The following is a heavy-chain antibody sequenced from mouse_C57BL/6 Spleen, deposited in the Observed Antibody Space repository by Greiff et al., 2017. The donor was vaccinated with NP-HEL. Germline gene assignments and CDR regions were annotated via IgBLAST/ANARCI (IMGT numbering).Heavy chain of an antibody. Sequence: QVHVKQPGAELVRPGTSVKLSCKASGYTFTSYWMHWVKQRPGQGLEWIGVIDPSDSYTNYNQKFKGKATLTVDTSSSTAYMQLSSLTSEDSAVYYCARSGGSSGWFAYWGQGTLVTVSA. CDR2: IDPSDSYT. D-gene: IGHD1-1*01. CDR3: ARSGGSSGWFAY. J-gene: IGHJ3*01. CDR1: GYTFTSYW. V-gene: IGHV1-59*01.